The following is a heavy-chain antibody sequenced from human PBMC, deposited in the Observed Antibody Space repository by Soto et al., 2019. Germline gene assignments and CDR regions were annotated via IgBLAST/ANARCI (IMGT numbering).Heavy chain of an antibody. D-gene: IGHD6-13*01. V-gene: IGHV4-31*03. J-gene: IGHJ6*02. CDR1: GGSISSGGYY. CDR3: ALGIEAAGTDYYYGMDV. CDR2: IYYSGST. Sequence: SETLSVTCTFSGGSISSGGYYWSWIRQHPGKGLEWIGYIYYSGSTYYNPSLKSRVTISVDTSKNQFSLKLRSVTAADTAVYYCALGIEAAGTDYYYGMDVWGQGTTVTVSS.